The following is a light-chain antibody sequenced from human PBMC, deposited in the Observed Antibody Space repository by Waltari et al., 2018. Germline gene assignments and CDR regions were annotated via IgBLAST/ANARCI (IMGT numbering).Light chain of an antibody. J-gene: IGLJ3*02. CDR3: ATWDDSPTGRWV. CDR2: RND. V-gene: IGLV1-44*01. Sequence: QSVLTHPPSASGTPGQRVTLPCSGRQSNVWDTVLHCYNQVPGPAPKLVIYRNDQRPSGVPDRFTASKSGTSASLAIRGLQSEDEGDYYCATWDDSPTGRWVFGGGTRVTVL. CDR1: QSNVWDTV.